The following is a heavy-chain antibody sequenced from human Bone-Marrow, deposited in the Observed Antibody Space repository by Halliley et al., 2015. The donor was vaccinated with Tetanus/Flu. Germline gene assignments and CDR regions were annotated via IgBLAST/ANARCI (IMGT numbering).Heavy chain of an antibody. D-gene: IGHD3-3*01. CDR3: ARDYDFWTGYSFAH. V-gene: IGHV3-74*01. CDR1: GFTFSSYW. Sequence: SLRLSCAASGFTFSSYWMHWVRQVPGKGLVWVSRIKSDGSDTNYADSVKGRFTISRDNAKNTLYLQMNSLRAEDTAVYYCARDYDFWTGYSFAHWGQGTLVTVSS. CDR2: IKSDGSDT. J-gene: IGHJ5*02.